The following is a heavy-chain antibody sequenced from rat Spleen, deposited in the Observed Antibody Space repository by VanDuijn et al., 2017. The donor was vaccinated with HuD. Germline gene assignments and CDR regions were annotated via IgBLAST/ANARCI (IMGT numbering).Heavy chain of an antibody. CDR3: AEISNWFAY. V-gene: IGHV2S61*01. Sequence: QVQLKESGPGLVQPSQTLSLTCTVSGFSLSNYGVFWVRQPPGKGLEWMGLIWGNGNTNYNSVLKSRPSISRDTSKSQVYLKMNSLQTDDTAVYYCAEISNWFAYWGQGTLVTVSS. CDR1: GFSLSNYG. CDR2: IWGNGNT. J-gene: IGHJ3*01.